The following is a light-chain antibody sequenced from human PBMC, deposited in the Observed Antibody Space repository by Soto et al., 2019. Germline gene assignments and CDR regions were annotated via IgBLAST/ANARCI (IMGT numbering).Light chain of an antibody. CDR3: QQHNSYPGT. CDR2: KAS. CDR1: QSISSW. Sequence: DIQMTQSPSTLSASVGDRVTITCRASQSISSWLAWYQQKPGKAPKLLIYKASSLESGVPSRFSGSGSGTEFTLTISSLQPDDFATYDCQQHNSYPGTFGQGTKVEIK. V-gene: IGKV1-5*03. J-gene: IGKJ1*01.